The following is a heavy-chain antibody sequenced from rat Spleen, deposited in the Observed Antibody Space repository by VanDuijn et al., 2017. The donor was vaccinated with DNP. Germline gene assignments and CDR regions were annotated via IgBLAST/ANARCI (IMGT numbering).Heavy chain of an antibody. D-gene: IGHD2-5*01. CDR1: GFTFSSYV. V-gene: IGHV5-41*01. CDR3: ARERGYSRYFDY. J-gene: IGHJ2*01. Sequence: EVQLVESGGGLVQPGSSLKVSCVASGFTFSSYVMHWFRQAPENGIEWLAFINTDSSNTHYAETVKGRFTLSRDNAKNTVDMQLSSLRSEDTAMYYCARERGYSRYFDYWGQGVMVTVSS. CDR2: INTDSSNT.